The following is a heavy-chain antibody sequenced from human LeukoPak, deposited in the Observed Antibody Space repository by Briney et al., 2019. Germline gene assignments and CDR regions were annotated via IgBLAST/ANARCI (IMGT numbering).Heavy chain of an antibody. V-gene: IGHV3-21*01. Sequence: GGSLRLSCAAPGFTFSTYSMNWVRQAPGKGLEWVSSIISSSSYIYYADSVKGRFTISRDNAKNSLYLQMNSLRAEDTAVYYCARDPQYCSGGSCYSFDYWGQGTLVTVSS. CDR1: GFTFSTYS. D-gene: IGHD2-15*01. J-gene: IGHJ4*02. CDR3: ARDPQYCSGGSCYSFDY. CDR2: IISSSSYI.